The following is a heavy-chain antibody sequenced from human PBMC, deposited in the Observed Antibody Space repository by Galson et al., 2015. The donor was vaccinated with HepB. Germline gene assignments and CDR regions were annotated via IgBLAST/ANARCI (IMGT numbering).Heavy chain of an antibody. V-gene: IGHV3-21*01. J-gene: IGHJ5*02. D-gene: IGHD3-16*02. CDR2: ISSSSSYI. Sequence: SLRLSCAASGFTFSSYSMNWVRQAPGKGLEWVSSISSSSSYIYYADSVKGRFTISRDNAKNSLYLQMNSLRAEDTAVYYCARDRYDYIWGSYRYNWFDPWGQGTLVTVSS. CDR3: ARDRYDYIWGSYRYNWFDP. CDR1: GFTFSSYS.